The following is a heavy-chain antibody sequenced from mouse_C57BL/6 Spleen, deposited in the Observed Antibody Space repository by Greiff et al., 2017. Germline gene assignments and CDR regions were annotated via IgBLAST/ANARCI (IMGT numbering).Heavy chain of an antibody. J-gene: IGHJ4*01. V-gene: IGHV1-61*01. CDR3: ARKGLRRAMDY. CDR2: IYPSDSET. Sequence: VQLQQPGAELVRPGSSVKLSCKASGYTFTSYWMDWVKQRPGQGLEWIGNIYPSDSETHYNQKFKDKATLTVDKSSSTAYMQLSSLTSEDSAVYYCARKGLRRAMDYWGQGTSVTVSS. CDR1: GYTFTSYW. D-gene: IGHD2-2*01.